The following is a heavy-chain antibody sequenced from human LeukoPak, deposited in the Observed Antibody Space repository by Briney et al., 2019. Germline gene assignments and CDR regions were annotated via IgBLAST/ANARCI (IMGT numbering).Heavy chain of an antibody. V-gene: IGHV1-18*01. CDR2: ISAYNGNT. Sequence: ASVKVSCKASGYTFTSYGISWVRQAPGQGLEWMGWISAYNGNTNYAQKLQGRVTMTTDTSTSTAYMELRSLRSDDTAVYYCARDFEGRWLQFFDYWGQGTLVTVSS. D-gene: IGHD5-24*01. CDR3: ARDFEGRWLQFFDY. J-gene: IGHJ4*02. CDR1: GYTFTSYG.